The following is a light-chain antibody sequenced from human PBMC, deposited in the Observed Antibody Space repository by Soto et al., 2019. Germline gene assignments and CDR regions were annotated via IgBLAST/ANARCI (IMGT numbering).Light chain of an antibody. J-gene: IGLJ2*01. V-gene: IGLV2-14*01. Sequence: QSALTQPASVSGSPGQSITISCTGTSSDVGIYSSLSWYQQHPGKAPKLMIYEVSNRPSGVSNRFPGSKSGNTASLTISGLQPEDEADYYCSSYTSTTVIFGGGTKLTVL. CDR2: EVS. CDR1: SSDVGIYSS. CDR3: SSYTSTTVI.